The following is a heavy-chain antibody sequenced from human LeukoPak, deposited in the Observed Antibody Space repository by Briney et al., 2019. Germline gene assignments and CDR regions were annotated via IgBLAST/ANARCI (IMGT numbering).Heavy chain of an antibody. V-gene: IGHV3-30*04. CDR3: ARGTVTTSPFDY. CDR1: GFTFSSYA. CDR2: ISFDGSNK. D-gene: IGHD4-17*01. J-gene: IGHJ4*02. Sequence: PGGSLRLSCAASGFTFSSYAMLWVRQAPGKGLEWVAVISFDGSNKYYADSVKGRFTISRDNSKNTLYLQMNSLGAEDTAIYYCARGTVTTSPFDYWGQGTLVTVSS.